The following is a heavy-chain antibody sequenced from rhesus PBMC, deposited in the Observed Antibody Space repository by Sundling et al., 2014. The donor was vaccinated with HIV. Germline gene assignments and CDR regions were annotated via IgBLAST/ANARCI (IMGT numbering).Heavy chain of an antibody. J-gene: IGHJ1*01. Sequence: QVQLVQSGAEVKKPGASVKVSCKASGFTFGSYALNWVRQAPGQGLEWMGVIIPLVGITNYAEKFQGSVTITADSSTGTAYMELSSLRSEDTAVYYCARGRTVAAIGYFDFWGPGRPGHRLL. V-gene: IGHV1-198*02. CDR1: GFTFGSYA. CDR3: ARGRTVAAIGYFDF. D-gene: IGHD4-29*01. CDR2: IIPLVGIT.